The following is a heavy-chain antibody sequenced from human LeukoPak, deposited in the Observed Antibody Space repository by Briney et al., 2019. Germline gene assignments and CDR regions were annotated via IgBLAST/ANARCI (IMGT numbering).Heavy chain of an antibody. CDR3: TTEVTMVRGVMNTFDY. CDR1: GFTFSNAW. D-gene: IGHD3-10*01. Sequence: GGSLRLSCAASGFTFSNAWMSWVRQAPGKGLEWVGRIKSKTDGGTTDYAAPVKGRFTISRDDSKNTLYLQTSSLKTEDTAVYYCTTEVTMVRGVMNTFDYWGQGTLVTVSS. CDR2: IKSKTDGGTT. J-gene: IGHJ4*02. V-gene: IGHV3-15*01.